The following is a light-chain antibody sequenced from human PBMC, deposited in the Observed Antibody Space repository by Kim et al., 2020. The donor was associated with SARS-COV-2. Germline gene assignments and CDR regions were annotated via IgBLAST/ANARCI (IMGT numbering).Light chain of an antibody. V-gene: IGLV3-9*01. Sequence: ALGQSATTPCGRNNMGSKNVHGYQHKPGKPPVLVIYRDSNRPSGFPERFSGSNSGNTATLTISRAQAGNEADNSCQVWDSSTAWVFGGGTQLTVL. CDR2: RDS. J-gene: IGLJ3*02. CDR1: NMGSKN. CDR3: QVWDSSTAWV.